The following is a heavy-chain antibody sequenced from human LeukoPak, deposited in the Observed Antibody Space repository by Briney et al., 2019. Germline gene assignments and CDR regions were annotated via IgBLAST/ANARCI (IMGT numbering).Heavy chain of an antibody. CDR2: IRYDGSDK. D-gene: IGHD2-15*01. V-gene: IGHV3-30*02. CDR3: AKDLDCSGGTCHKAFDC. CDR1: GFTLSTYG. J-gene: IGHJ4*02. Sequence: GGSLRLSCVASGFTLSTYGIHWVRQAPGKGLEWVAFIRYDGSDKFYGDSVKGRFTTSRDNSKNTLYLQMSRLRVEDTSVYYCAKDLDCSGGTCHKAFDCWGQGTLVTVSS.